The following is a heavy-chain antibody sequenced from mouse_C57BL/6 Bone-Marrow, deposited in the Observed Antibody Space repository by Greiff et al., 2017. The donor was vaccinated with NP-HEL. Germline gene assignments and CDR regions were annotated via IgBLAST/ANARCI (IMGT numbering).Heavy chain of an antibody. D-gene: IGHD2-5*01. Sequence: QVQLQQPGAELVKPGASVKLSCKASGYTFTSYWMHWVKQRPGQGLEWIGMIHPNSGSTNYNEKFKSKATLTVDKSSSTAYMQLSSLTSEDSAVYYCARASSYYSNSYYAMDYWGQGTSVTVSS. J-gene: IGHJ4*01. CDR3: ARASSYYSNSYYAMDY. V-gene: IGHV1-64*01. CDR2: IHPNSGST. CDR1: GYTFTSYW.